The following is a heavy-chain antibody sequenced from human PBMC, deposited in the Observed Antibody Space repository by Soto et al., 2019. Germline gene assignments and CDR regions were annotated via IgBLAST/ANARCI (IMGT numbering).Heavy chain of an antibody. J-gene: IGHJ4*02. Sequence: EVQLVESGGGLVQPGRSLRLSCAASGFTFSNYAMNWVRQAPGKGLEWVSYISHKSSTIYHADSVKGRFTISRDNDQNSLYLQMNSLRDEDPAVYYCARDPYSSTTVTIVDYWVQGTLVTVSS. CDR2: ISHKSSTI. V-gene: IGHV3-48*02. CDR3: ARDPYSSTTVTIVDY. CDR1: GFTFSNYA. D-gene: IGHD4-17*01.